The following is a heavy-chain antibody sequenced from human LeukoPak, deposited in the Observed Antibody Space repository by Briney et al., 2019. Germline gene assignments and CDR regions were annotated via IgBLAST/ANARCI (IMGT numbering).Heavy chain of an antibody. D-gene: IGHD4-11*01. CDR1: GGSISSYY. V-gene: IGHV4-59*01. CDR3: ARATVTTVYYYYGMDV. J-gene: IGHJ6*02. CDR2: IYYSGST. Sequence: PSETLSLTCTVSGGSISSYYWGWIRQPPGKGLEWIGYIYYSGSTNYNPSLKSRVTISVDTSKNQFSLKLSSVTAADTAVYYCARATVTTVYYYYGMDVWGQGTTVTVSS.